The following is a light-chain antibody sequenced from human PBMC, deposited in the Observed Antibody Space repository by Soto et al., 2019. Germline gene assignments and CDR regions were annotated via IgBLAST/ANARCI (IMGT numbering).Light chain of an antibody. Sequence: QSVLTQPPSASGTPGQRVTISCSGSSSNIGRNIVHWYQQVPGTAPKPLIYNNNQRPSGVPDRFSGSKSATSASLAISGLQCEDEADYYCAAWDDSLKGWVFGGVTKVTVL. J-gene: IGLJ3*02. CDR3: AAWDDSLKGWV. CDR1: SSNIGRNI. V-gene: IGLV1-44*01. CDR2: NNN.